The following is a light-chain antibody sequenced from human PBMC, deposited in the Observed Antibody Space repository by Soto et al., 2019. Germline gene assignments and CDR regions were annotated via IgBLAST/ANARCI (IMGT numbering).Light chain of an antibody. CDR2: DVT. CDR1: SSDVGAYNF. J-gene: IGLJ2*01. CDR3: SSYTTSNTLV. Sequence: QSALTQPASVSGSPGQSITISCTGTSSDVGAYNFVSWYQQHPGKAPNLMIYDVTNRPSGVSSRFSGSKSGNTASLAISGLQADDEADYYCSSYTTSNTLVFGGGTKLTVL. V-gene: IGLV2-14*03.